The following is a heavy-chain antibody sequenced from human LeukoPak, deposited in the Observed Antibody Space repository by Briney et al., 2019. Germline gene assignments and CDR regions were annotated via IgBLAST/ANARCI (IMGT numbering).Heavy chain of an antibody. J-gene: IGHJ5*02. CDR2: ISAYNGHT. V-gene: IGHV1-18*01. CDR3: AKGTLRGWFDP. CDR1: GYIFTSFG. Sequence: ASVKVSCKTSGYIFTSFGITWVRRAPGQGLEWMGWISAYNGHTSYARKFQGRVTMTTDTSTSTGYMELRSLKSDDTAVYYCAKGTLRGWFDPWGQGTLVTVSS. D-gene: IGHD3-10*01.